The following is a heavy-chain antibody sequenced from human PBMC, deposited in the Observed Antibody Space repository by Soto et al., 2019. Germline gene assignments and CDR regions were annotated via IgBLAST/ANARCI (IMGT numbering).Heavy chain of an antibody. J-gene: IGHJ1*01. D-gene: IGHD1-26*01. Sequence: QVQLVQSGAEVKKPGASVKVSCKASGYTVTSCYMHWMRQAPGQGLEWMGIINPSGGSTSYAQKFQGRVTMTRDTSTSTVYRELSSLRSEDTAVYYCARVYDESYGAEYFQHWGQGTLVNVSS. CDR1: GYTVTSCY. CDR3: ARVYDESYGAEYFQH. CDR2: INPSGGST. V-gene: IGHV1-46*01.